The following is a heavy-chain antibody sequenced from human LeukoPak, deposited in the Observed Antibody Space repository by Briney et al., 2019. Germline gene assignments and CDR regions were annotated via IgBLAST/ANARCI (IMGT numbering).Heavy chain of an antibody. Sequence: PGGSLRLSCAASGFTFSSYWMSWVRQAPGKGLEWVANIKQDGSEKYYVDSVKGRFTISRDNAKNSLYLQMNSLRAEDTALYYCAKDITPGTVVITSYNWFDPWGQGTLVTVSS. CDR1: GFTFSSYW. CDR2: IKQDGSEK. D-gene: IGHD3-22*01. J-gene: IGHJ5*02. CDR3: AKDITPGTVVITSYNWFDP. V-gene: IGHV3-7*03.